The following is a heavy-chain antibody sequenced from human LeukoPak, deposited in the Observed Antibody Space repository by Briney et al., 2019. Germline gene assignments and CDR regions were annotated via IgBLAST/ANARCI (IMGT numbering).Heavy chain of an antibody. J-gene: IGHJ4*02. CDR3: TRLDYDFWSLYFDY. Sequence: GGSLRLSCTASGFTFGDYAMSWVRQAPGKGLEWVGFIRSKAYGGTTEYAASVKGRFTISRDDSKSIAYLQMNSLKTEDTAVYYCTRLDYDFWSLYFDYWGQGTLVTVSS. D-gene: IGHD3-3*01. CDR1: GFTFGDYA. V-gene: IGHV3-49*04. CDR2: IRSKAYGGTT.